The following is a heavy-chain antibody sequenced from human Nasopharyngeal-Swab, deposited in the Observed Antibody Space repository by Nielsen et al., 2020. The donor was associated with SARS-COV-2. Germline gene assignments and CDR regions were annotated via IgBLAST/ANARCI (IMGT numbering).Heavy chain of an antibody. V-gene: IGHV1-46*01. CDR2: INPSGGST. J-gene: IGHJ6*03. Sequence: ASVKVSCTASGYIFTSYYMHWVRQAPGQGLEWMGIINPSGGSTSYAQKFQGRVTMTRDTSTSTVYMELSSLRSEDTAVYYCARDRSTIFGVVIISGGMDVWGKGTTVTVSS. D-gene: IGHD3-3*01. CDR1: GYIFTSYY. CDR3: ARDRSTIFGVVIISGGMDV.